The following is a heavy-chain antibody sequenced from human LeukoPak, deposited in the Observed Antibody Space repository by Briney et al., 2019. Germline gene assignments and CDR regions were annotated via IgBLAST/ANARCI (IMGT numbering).Heavy chain of an antibody. CDR2: INHSGST. D-gene: IGHD5-12*01. CDR1: GFTFSSYG. V-gene: IGHV4-34*01. Sequence: GSLRLSCAASGFTFSSYGMSWIRQPPGKGLEWIGEINHSGSTNYNPSLKSRVTISVDTSKNQFSLKLSSVTAADTAVYCCARRGRGWLLSYWGQGTLVTVSS. CDR3: ARRGRGWLLSY. J-gene: IGHJ4*02.